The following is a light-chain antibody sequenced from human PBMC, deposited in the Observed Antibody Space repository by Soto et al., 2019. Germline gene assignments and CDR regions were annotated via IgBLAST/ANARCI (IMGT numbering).Light chain of an antibody. V-gene: IGKV3-20*01. CDR1: QSVINY. CDR2: GAS. Sequence: EIVLTQSPGTLSLSPGERATLSCRASQSVINYLAWYQQKPGQSPRFLIFGASYRATGIPDRFSGSGSGTDFTLTISRLEPEDFAVYYCQQYGSSPWTFGQGTKV. CDR3: QQYGSSPWT. J-gene: IGKJ1*01.